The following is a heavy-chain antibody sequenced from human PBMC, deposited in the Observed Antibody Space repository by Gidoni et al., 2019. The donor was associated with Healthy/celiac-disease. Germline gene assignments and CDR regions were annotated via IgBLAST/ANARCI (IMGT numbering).Heavy chain of an antibody. CDR1: GGSISSGGYY. D-gene: IGHD1-1*01. Sequence: GGSISSGGYYWSWIRQHPGKGLEWIGYIYYSGSTYYNPSLKSRVTISVDTSKNQFSLKLSSVTAADTAVYYCAREGRTGAGDFDIWGQGTMVTVSS. J-gene: IGHJ3*02. V-gene: IGHV4-31*02. CDR2: IYYSGST. CDR3: AREGRTGAGDFDI.